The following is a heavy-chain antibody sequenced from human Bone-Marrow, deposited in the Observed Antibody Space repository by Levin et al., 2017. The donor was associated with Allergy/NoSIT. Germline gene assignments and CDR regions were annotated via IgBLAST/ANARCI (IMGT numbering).Heavy chain of an antibody. CDR3: ARGRVIVVVVAATRDNWFDP. J-gene: IGHJ5*02. V-gene: IGHV4-34*01. D-gene: IGHD2-15*01. Sequence: SSETLSLTCAVYGGSFSGYYWSWIRQPPGKGLEWIGEINHSGSTNYNPSLKSRVTISVDTSKNQFSLKLSSVTAADTAVYYCARGRVIVVVVAATRDNWFDPWGQGTLVTVSS. CDR2: INHSGST. CDR1: GGSFSGYY.